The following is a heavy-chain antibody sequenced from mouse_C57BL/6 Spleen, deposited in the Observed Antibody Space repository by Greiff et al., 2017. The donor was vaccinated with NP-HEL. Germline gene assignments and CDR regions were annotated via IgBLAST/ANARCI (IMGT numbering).Heavy chain of an antibody. J-gene: IGHJ3*01. Sequence: QVQLQQPGAELVRPGSSVKLSCKASGYTFTSYWMDWVKQRPGQGLEWIGNIYPSDSETHYNQKFKDKATLTVDKSSSTAYMQLSSLTSEDSAVYYCARGRVSNSFAYWGQGTLVTVSA. CDR1: GYTFTSYW. CDR3: ARGRVSNSFAY. V-gene: IGHV1-61*01. CDR2: IYPSDSET. D-gene: IGHD2-5*01.